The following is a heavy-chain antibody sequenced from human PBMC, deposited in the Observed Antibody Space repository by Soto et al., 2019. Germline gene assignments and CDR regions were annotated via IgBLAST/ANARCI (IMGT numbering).Heavy chain of an antibody. CDR3: ARGPALSGSYAGKAYYYYYGMDV. CDR2: ISAYNGNT. Sequence: QVQLVQSGAEVKKPGASVKVSCKASGYTFTSYGISWVRQAPGQGLEWMGWISAYNGNTNYAQKRQGRVTLPPDTSTSPACMEPRRRGSDDTAVYYCARGPALSGSYAGKAYYYYYGMDVWGQGTTVTVSS. J-gene: IGHJ6*02. V-gene: IGHV1-18*04. CDR1: GYTFTSYG. D-gene: IGHD1-26*01.